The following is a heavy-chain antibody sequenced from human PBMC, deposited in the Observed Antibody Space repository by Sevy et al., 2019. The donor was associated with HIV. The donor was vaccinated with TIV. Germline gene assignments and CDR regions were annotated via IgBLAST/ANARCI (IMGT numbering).Heavy chain of an antibody. CDR3: ARGLLVQDY. CDR1: GFTFSDYW. CDR2: IKQDGSEK. D-gene: IGHD1-26*01. V-gene: IGHV3-7*01. Sequence: GGSLRLSCASSGFTFSDYWMTWVRQAPEKGLEWVANIKQDGSEKYYVDSVKGRFTISRDNAKNSLYLQMTSLRADDTALYYCARGLLVQDYWGQGTLVTVS. J-gene: IGHJ4*02.